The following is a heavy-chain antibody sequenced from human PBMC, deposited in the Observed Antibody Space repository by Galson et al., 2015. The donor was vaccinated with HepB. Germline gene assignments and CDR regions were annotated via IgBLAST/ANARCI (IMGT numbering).Heavy chain of an antibody. Sequence: SLRLSCAASGFSVSDNDMSWVRQAPGKGLEWVFVIYTGGATPYGDSVKGRFTISRDNSENTVYLQMNSLRVEDTAVYYCASCAMIGGVIGAFDVWGQGTMVTVSS. D-gene: IGHD3-10*01. CDR1: GFSVSDND. V-gene: IGHV3-66*01. J-gene: IGHJ3*01. CDR3: ASCAMIGGVIGAFDV. CDR2: IYTGGAT.